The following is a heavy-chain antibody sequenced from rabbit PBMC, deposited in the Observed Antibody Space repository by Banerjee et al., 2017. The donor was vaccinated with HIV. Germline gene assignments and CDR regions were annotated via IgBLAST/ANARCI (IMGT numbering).Heavy chain of an antibody. D-gene: IGHD1-1*01. Sequence: EESGGGRVKPEGSLKLTCSASGFSFSGTYWLCWDRQAPGKGLEWISCIYGGSSGSTCYASWAKGRFTISKTSSTTVTLQMTILTAADTATYFCASHSSGDWSYFTLWGQGTLVTVS. CDR1: GFSFSGTYW. CDR2: IYGGSSGST. V-gene: IGHV1S45*01. J-gene: IGHJ4*01. CDR3: ASHSSGDWSYFTL.